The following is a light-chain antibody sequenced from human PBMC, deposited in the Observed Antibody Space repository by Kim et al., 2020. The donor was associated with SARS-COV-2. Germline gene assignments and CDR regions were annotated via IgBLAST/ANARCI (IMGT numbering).Light chain of an antibody. CDR2: AAS. J-gene: IGKJ4*01. CDR3: QHYDNFPVT. Sequence: ASAGDRVTITCRASQDISNYLAWFLQKPGEAPKSLIYAASSLQDGVSSKFSGSGFGTHFTLTISDLQPEDFATYYCQHYDNFPVTFGGGTKVDIK. CDR1: QDISNY. V-gene: IGKV1-16*02.